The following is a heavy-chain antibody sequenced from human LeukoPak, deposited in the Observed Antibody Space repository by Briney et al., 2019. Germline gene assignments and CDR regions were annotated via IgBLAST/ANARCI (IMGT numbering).Heavy chain of an antibody. CDR3: TRGGGYGAFDI. V-gene: IGHV4-61*02. J-gene: IGHJ3*02. Sequence: SETLSLTCTVSGGSISSGSYFWSWIRQPAGKGLEWIGRIHTSGTTNYNPSLKSRVTISIDRSKNQFSLKLSSVTATDTAMDYCTRGGGYGAFDIWGQGTMVTVPS. D-gene: IGHD2-15*01. CDR1: GGSISSGSYF. CDR2: IHTSGTT.